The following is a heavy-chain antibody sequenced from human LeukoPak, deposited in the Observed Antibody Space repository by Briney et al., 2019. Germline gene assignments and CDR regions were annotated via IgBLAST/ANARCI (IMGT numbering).Heavy chain of an antibody. D-gene: IGHD2-15*01. J-gene: IGHJ4*02. Sequence: PSETLSLTCTVSGGSISSGGYYWSWIRQPPGKGLEWIGYIYHSGSTYYNPSLKSRVTISVDRSKNQFSLKLSSVTAADTAVYYCARGYCSGGSCSTPRLLGDYFDYWGQGTLVTVSS. CDR3: ARGYCSGGSCSTPRLLGDYFDY. CDR2: IYHSGST. CDR1: GGSISSGGYY. V-gene: IGHV4-30-2*01.